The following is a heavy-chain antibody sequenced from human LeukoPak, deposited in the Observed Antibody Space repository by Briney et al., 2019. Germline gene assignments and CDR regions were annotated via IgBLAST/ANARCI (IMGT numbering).Heavy chain of an antibody. CDR2: IYYSGRI. CDR3: VRGPGDYYSTDY. D-gene: IGHD2-21*01. CDR1: GGSISSHY. J-gene: IGHJ4*02. Sequence: SETLSLTCSVSGGSISSHYLSWIRQPPGKGLEWIGYIYYSGRINYNPSFKSRVTISADTSKNQLSLKVTSVTAADTAVYYCVRGPGDYYSTDYWGQGTLVTVSS. V-gene: IGHV4-59*11.